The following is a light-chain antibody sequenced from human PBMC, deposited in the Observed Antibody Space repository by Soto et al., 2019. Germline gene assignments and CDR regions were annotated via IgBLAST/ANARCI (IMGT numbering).Light chain of an antibody. CDR1: QSLLHRNGYNY. CDR2: LGS. J-gene: IGKJ1*01. V-gene: IGKV2-28*01. CDR3: MQALQTPS. Sequence: EIVMTQSPLSLPVTPGEPASISCRSSQSLLHRNGYNYVDWYLQKPGQSPQLLIYLGSNRASGVPDRFSGSGSGTDFTLKISRVEAEDVGVYYCMQALQTPSFGQGTRVEIK.